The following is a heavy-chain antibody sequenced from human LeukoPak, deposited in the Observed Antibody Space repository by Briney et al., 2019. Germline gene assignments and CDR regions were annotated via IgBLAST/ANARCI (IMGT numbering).Heavy chain of an antibody. J-gene: IGHJ2*01. CDR1: GFTFSNYN. D-gene: IGHD3-9*01. Sequence: PGGSLRLSCAASGFTFSNYNLNWVRQAPGKGLEWVSFISSSSVTIYYADSVKGRFTTSRGNAKNSLYLQMNSLRAEDTALYYCARTEYQLHYDILTGYSNYYFDLWGRGTLVTVSS. V-gene: IGHV3-48*01. CDR3: ARTEYQLHYDILTGYSNYYFDL. CDR2: ISSSSVTI.